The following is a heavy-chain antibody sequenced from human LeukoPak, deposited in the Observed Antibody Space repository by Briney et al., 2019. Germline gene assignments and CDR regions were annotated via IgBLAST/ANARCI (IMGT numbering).Heavy chain of an antibody. Sequence: GGSLRLSRAASGFILNASAIYWVRQASGKGLEWVGRIRSKDHAYATSYAASLKGRFTISRDDSKNMAYLQMNSLKIEDTAVYYCTSPIFSSIPSRPVDYWGQGTLVTVSS. CDR2: IRSKDHAYAT. CDR1: GFILNASA. V-gene: IGHV3-73*01. J-gene: IGHJ4*02. D-gene: IGHD3-3*01. CDR3: TSPIFSSIPSRPVDY.